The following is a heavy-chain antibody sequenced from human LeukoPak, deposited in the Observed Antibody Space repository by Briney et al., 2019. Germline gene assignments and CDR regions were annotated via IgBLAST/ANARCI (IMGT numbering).Heavy chain of an antibody. D-gene: IGHD2-2*01. CDR3: ARPGLPTVNWFDH. Sequence: PGGSLRLSCAASGFTFRSYWMHWVRQAPGKGLVWVSRINSDGSTTHYAESVKGRFTISRDNARNTLYLQMNSLRAEDTAVYYCARPGLPTVNWFDHWGQGTLVTVSS. J-gene: IGHJ5*02. CDR1: GFTFRSYW. CDR2: INSDGSTT. V-gene: IGHV3-74*01.